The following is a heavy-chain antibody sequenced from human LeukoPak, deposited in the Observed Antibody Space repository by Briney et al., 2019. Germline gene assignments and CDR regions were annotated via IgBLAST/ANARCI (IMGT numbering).Heavy chain of an antibody. CDR2: ISAYNGNT. V-gene: IGHV1-18*04. Sequence: GASVKVSCKASGYTFPSYFMHWVRQAPGQGLEWMGWISAYNGNTNYAQKLQGRVTMTTDTSTSTAYMELRSLRSDDTAVYYCARLVGATTIDYYYGMDVWGQGTTVTVSS. J-gene: IGHJ6*02. D-gene: IGHD1-26*01. CDR3: ARLVGATTIDYYYGMDV. CDR1: GYTFPSYF.